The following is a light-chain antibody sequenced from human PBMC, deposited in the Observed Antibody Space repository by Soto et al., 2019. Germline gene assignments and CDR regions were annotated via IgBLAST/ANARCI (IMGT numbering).Light chain of an antibody. V-gene: IGKV1-9*01. CDR3: QQFNSYPRT. CDR2: FAS. CDR1: QGIGNL. J-gene: IGKJ1*01. Sequence: DIQLTQSPSFLSASEGDRVTIACRASQGIGNLLAWYQQKPGKGPKLLICFASNLQSGVPSRFTGSGSGTEFTLTISSLQPEDFATYYGQQFNSYPRTFGQGTKVEIK.